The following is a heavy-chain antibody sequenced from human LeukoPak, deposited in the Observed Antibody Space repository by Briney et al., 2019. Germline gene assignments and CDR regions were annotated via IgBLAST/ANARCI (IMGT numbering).Heavy chain of an antibody. V-gene: IGHV3-30*03. J-gene: IGHJ4*02. CDR2: ISYDGSNK. CDR3: ASYGGLATFDY. D-gene: IGHD4-23*01. CDR1: GFTFSSYG. Sequence: GGSLRLSCAASGFTFSSYGMHWVRQAPGKGLEWVAVISYDGSNKYYADSVKGRFTISRDNSKNTLYLQMNSLRAEDTAVYYCASYGGLATFDYWGQGTLVTVSS.